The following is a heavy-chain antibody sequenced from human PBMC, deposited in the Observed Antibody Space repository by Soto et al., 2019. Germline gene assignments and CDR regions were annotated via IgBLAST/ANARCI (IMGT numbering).Heavy chain of an antibody. CDR3: AREIYSSSWYSEYSSYHYGMAV. CDR2: INPNSGGT. V-gene: IGHV1-2*04. D-gene: IGHD6-13*01. Sequence: ASVKVSCKASGYTFTGYYMHWVRQAPGQGLEWMGWINPNSGGTNYAQKFQGWVTMTRDTSISTAYMELSRLRSDDTAVYYCAREIYSSSWYSEYSSYHYGMAVWGQGTTVTVSS. CDR1: GYTFTGYY. J-gene: IGHJ6*02.